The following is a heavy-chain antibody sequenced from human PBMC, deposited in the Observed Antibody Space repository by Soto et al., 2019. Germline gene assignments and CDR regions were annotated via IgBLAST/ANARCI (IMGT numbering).Heavy chain of an antibody. Sequence: PSETLSLTCTVSGGSISSGGYYWSWIRQHPGKGLEWIGYIYYSGSTYYNPSLKSRVTISVDTSKNQFSLKLSSVTAADTAVYYCARGGGPKRNWFDPWGQGTLVTVS. V-gene: IGHV4-31*03. D-gene: IGHD1-1*01. J-gene: IGHJ5*02. CDR3: ARGGGPKRNWFDP. CDR1: GGSISSGGYY. CDR2: IYYSGST.